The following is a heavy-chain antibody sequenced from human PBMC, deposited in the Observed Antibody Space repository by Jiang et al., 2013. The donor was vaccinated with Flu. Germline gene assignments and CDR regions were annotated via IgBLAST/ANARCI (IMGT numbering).Heavy chain of an antibody. J-gene: IGHJ4*02. D-gene: IGHD5-18*01. Sequence: YIYYSGSTYYNPSLKSRVTISVDTSKNQFSLKLSSVTAADTAVYYCARAATTWIQLWLTFDYWGQGTLVTVSS. CDR3: ARAATTWIQLWLTFDY. CDR2: IYYSGST. V-gene: IGHV4-31*02.